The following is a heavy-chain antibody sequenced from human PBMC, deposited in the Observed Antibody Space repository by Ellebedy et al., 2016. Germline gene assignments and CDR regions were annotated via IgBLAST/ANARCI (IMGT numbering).Heavy chain of an antibody. CDR3: ARAQWPVDY. CDR1: GFTFSSYG. CDR2: ISYDGSNK. Sequence: GGSLRLSCAASGFTFSSYGMHWVRQAPGKGLEWVAVISYDGSNKYYADSVKGRFTISRDNSKNTLYLQMNSLRAEDTAVYYCARAQWPVDYWGQGTLVTVSS. D-gene: IGHD6-19*01. J-gene: IGHJ4*02. V-gene: IGHV3-30*03.